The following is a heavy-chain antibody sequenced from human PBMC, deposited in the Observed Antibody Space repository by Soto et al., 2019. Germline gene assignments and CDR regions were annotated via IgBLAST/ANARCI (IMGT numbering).Heavy chain of an antibody. CDR3: AAYDILTGYSYGFDY. CDR1: GFTFTSSA. V-gene: IGHV1-58*02. CDR2: IVVGSGNT. J-gene: IGHJ4*02. D-gene: IGHD3-9*01. Sequence: SVKVSCKASGFTFTSSAMQWVRQARGQRLEWIGWIVVGSGNTNYAQKFQERVTITRDMSTSTAYMELSSLRSEDTAVYYCAAYDILTGYSYGFDYWGQGTLVTVSS.